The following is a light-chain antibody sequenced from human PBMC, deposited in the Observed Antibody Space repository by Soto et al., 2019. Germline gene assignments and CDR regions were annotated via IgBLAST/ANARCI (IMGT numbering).Light chain of an antibody. V-gene: IGKV1-9*01. Sequence: DIQLTQSPSFLSASVGDRVTITCRASQGISSYLAWYQQKPGKAPKLLIYAASTLQSGVPSRFSGSGSGTEFTLTISSLQPEDFATYHCQQLNSYLTFGQGTRLEIK. CDR2: AAS. CDR1: QGISSY. CDR3: QQLNSYLT. J-gene: IGKJ5*01.